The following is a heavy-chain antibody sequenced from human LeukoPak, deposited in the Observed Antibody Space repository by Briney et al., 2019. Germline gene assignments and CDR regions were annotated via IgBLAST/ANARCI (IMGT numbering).Heavy chain of an antibody. CDR2: INPNSGDT. CDR3: ARAAGIGWFDP. J-gene: IGHJ5*02. V-gene: IGHV1-2*02. D-gene: IGHD6-13*01. CDR1: GYTFTGYY. Sequence: ASVKVSCKASGYTFTGYYLHWVRQAPGQGLEWMGWINPNSGDTNYAQKFQGRVTMTRDTSISTAYMDLSSLTSDDTAVYYCARAAGIGWFDPWGQGTLVTVSS.